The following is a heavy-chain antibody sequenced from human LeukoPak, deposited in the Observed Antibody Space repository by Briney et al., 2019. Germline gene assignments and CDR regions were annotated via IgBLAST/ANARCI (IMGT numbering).Heavy chain of an antibody. V-gene: IGHV3-53*05. J-gene: IGHJ4*02. CDR1: GFTFSSYG. Sequence: GRSLRLSCAASGFTFSSYGMHWVRQAPGKGLEWVSVIYAGGSTYYPDSVKGRFTISRDNSKNTLYLQMDSLRSEDTAVYYCATNGYSGTYNRYFDSWGQGTLVTVSS. D-gene: IGHD1-26*01. CDR3: ATNGYSGTYNRYFDS. CDR2: IYAGGST.